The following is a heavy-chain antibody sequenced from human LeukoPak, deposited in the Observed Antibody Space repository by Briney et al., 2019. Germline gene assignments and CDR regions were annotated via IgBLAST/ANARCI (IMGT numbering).Heavy chain of an antibody. CDR2: IRYDGNNK. CDR3: AKDRWGAVASFDY. J-gene: IGHJ4*02. V-gene: IGHV3-30*02. D-gene: IGHD6-19*01. CDR1: GFPFSDYV. Sequence: GGSLRLSCAASGFPFSDYVMHWVRQAPGKALEWVAVIRYDGNNKYYADSVKGRFTISRDNSKNMLYLQMNSLGTEDTAVYYCAKDRWGAVASFDYWGQGTLVTVSS.